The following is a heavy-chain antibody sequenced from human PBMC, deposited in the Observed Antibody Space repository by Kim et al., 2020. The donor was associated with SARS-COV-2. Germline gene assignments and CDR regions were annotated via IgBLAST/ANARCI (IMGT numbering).Heavy chain of an antibody. J-gene: IGHJ4*02. CDR2: VYYSGST. Sequence: SETLSLTCTVSGGSISSSGFYWGWIRQPPGKGLEWIGSVYYSGSTYYNPSLKSRVTISVDTSKNQFSLKLSSVTAADTAAYYCARHFRGTFRRVLGLFQFDNWGQGTLGTVSS. CDR3: ARHFRGTFRRVLGLFQFDN. V-gene: IGHV4-39*01. CDR1: GGSISSSGFY. D-gene: IGHD1-1*01.